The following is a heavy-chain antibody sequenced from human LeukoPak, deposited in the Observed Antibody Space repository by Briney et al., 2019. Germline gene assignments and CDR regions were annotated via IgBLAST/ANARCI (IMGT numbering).Heavy chain of an antibody. V-gene: IGHV4-59*12. CDR1: GGSISTYY. D-gene: IGHD2-2*01. CDR3: ARGPPDCSSTSCYAFDAFDI. J-gene: IGHJ3*02. CDR2: MYSSGST. Sequence: SETLSLTCTVPGGSISTYYWSWIRQPPGKGLEWIGSMYSSGSTHYNPSLKSRVTISVDTSKNQFSLKLSSVTAADTAVYYCARGPPDCSSTSCYAFDAFDIWGQGTMVTVSS.